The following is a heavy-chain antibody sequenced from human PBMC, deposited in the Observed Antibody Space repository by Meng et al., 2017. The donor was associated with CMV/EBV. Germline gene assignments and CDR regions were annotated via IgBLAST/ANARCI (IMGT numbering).Heavy chain of an antibody. D-gene: IGHD3-10*01. J-gene: IGHJ6*02. CDR3: ATLYSGSYYYCYYYYGMDV. V-gene: IGHV4-34*01. CDR2: INHSGST. CDR1: GGSFTGYY. Sequence: SEILSPTCAVYGGSFTGYYWSWIRQLPGKGLEWIGEINHSGSTNYNPSLKSRVTISVDTSKNQFSLNLSSVTAANTAVYYCATLYSGSYYYCYYYYGMDVWGQGTTVTVSS.